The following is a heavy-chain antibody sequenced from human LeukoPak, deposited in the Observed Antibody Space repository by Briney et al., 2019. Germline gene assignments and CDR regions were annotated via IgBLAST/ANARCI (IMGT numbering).Heavy chain of an antibody. Sequence: GASVKVSCKASGYTFTSYAMHWVRQAPGQRLEWMGWINAGNGNTKYSQKFQGRVTITRDTSASTAYMELSSLRSEDTAVYYCARDRRAAADFDYWGQGTLVTVSS. CDR3: ARDRRAAADFDY. CDR1: GYTFTSYA. D-gene: IGHD6-13*01. V-gene: IGHV1-3*01. CDR2: INAGNGNT. J-gene: IGHJ4*02.